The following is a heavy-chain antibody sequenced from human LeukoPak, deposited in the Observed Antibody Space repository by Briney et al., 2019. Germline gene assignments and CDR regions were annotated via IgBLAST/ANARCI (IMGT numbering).Heavy chain of an antibody. Sequence: SGGSLRLSCAASGFTFSSYGMHWVRQAPGKGLEWVAFIRYDGSNKYYADSVKGRFTISRDNSKNTLYLQMNSLSAEDTAVYYCAKDPQKWESYFDYWGQGTLVTVSS. D-gene: IGHD1-26*01. CDR3: AKDPQKWESYFDY. V-gene: IGHV3-30*02. J-gene: IGHJ4*02. CDR1: GFTFSSYG. CDR2: IRYDGSNK.